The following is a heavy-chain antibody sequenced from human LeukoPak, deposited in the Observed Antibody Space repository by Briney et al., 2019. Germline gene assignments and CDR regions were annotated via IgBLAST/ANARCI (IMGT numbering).Heavy chain of an antibody. Sequence: PGGSLRLSCAASGFTFSSYAMSWVRQAPGKGLEWVSGISGSGGSTYYADSVKGRFTISRDNSKNTLYLQMNSLRAEDTAVYYCAKGLGYCSSTSCPVYYYYMDVWGKGTTVTVSS. D-gene: IGHD2-2*01. CDR1: GFTFSSYA. V-gene: IGHV3-23*01. J-gene: IGHJ6*03. CDR3: AKGLGYCSSTSCPVYYYYMDV. CDR2: ISGSGGST.